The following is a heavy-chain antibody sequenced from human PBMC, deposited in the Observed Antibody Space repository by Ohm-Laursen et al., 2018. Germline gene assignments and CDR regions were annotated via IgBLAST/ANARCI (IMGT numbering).Heavy chain of an antibody. V-gene: IGHV4-59*12. CDR3: AREYGCSGYSCYSSPFEF. CDR1: GGSISNYY. J-gene: IGHJ4*02. D-gene: IGHD2-15*01. Sequence: SDTLSLTCNVSGGSISNYYWSWIQQPPGKGLEWIGYIYYSGSTNYNPSLKSRVTISVDTSKNQFSLKLSSVTAADTAVYYCAREYGCSGYSCYSSPFEFWGQGTLVTVSS. CDR2: IYYSGST.